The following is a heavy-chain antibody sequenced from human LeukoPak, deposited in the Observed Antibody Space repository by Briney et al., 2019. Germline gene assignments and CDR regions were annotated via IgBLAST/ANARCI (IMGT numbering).Heavy chain of an antibody. CDR3: TRDTGTTGEVKFDP. CDR1: GTSFGDYY. J-gene: IGHJ5*02. CDR2: IYTSGST. V-gene: IGHV4-4*07. D-gene: IGHD4-17*01. Sequence: SETLSLTCTVSGTSFGDYYWSWIRQPAGKGLEWIGRIYTSGSTTYNPSLKSRVTMSVDTSKSQFSLNLMSVTAADTAVYYCTRDTGTTGEVKFDPWGQGTLVTVSS.